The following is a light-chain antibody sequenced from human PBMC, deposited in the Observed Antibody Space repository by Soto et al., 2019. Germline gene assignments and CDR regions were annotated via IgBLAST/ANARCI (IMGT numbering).Light chain of an antibody. CDR2: WAS. CDR1: QSVLYSSHNKNS. V-gene: IGKV4-1*01. Sequence: DIVMTQSPDSLAVSLGERATINCKSSQSVLYSSHNKNSLAWYQQKPGQPPKLLIYWASTRESVVPDRFSGSGSGTDFTLTISSLQAEDVAVYYCQQYYCTPSTFGQGTKVEIK. J-gene: IGKJ1*01. CDR3: QQYYCTPST.